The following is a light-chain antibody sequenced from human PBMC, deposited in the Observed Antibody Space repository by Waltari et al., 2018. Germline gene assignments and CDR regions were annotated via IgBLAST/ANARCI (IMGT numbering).Light chain of an antibody. V-gene: IGKV4-1*01. CDR3: QQYYSTPLLT. Sequence: DIVMTQSPDSLAVSLGERATINCKSSQSVLYSSNNKNYLAWYQQKPGQPPKLLVYWTSTRESGVPDRFSGSGSETDFTLTISSLQAGDVAVYYCQQYYSTPLLTFGGGTKVEIK. CDR1: QSVLYSSNNKNY. CDR2: WTS. J-gene: IGKJ4*01.